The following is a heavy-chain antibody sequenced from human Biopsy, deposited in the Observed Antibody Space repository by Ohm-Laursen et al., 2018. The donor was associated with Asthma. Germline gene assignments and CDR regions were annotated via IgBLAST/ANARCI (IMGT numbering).Heavy chain of an antibody. V-gene: IGHV1-69*13. D-gene: IGHD2-2*01. J-gene: IGHJ4*02. Sequence: ASVKISCKSLGGTFNTYVIGWVRQAPGQGLEWMGGINFVFGTTTYPQKFQDRVTITADDSTSTVYMELSSLRSEDTAVYYCARKAGSCISRTCYSLDFWGQGTLVTVSS. CDR3: ARKAGSCISRTCYSLDF. CDR2: INFVFGTT. CDR1: GGTFNTYV.